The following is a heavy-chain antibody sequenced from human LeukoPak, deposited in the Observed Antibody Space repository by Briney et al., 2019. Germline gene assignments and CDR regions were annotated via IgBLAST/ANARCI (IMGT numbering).Heavy chain of an antibody. CDR2: ISGSGGST. D-gene: IGHD3-10*01. CDR1: GFTFSSYA. CDR3: ARAGEEFGDFDY. Sequence: GGSLRLSCAASGFTFSSYAMSWVRQAPGKGLEWVSAISGSGGSTYYADSVKGRFTISRHNSKNTLYLQMNSLRAEDTAVYYCARAGEEFGDFDYWGQGTLVTVSS. V-gene: IGHV3-23*01. J-gene: IGHJ4*02.